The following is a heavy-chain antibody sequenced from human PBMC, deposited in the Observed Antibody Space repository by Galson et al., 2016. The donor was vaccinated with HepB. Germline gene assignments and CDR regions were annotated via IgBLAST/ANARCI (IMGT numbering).Heavy chain of an antibody. Sequence: SLRLSCAASGFTFSSYSMNWVRQAPGKGLEWISYISSTNNTLYYADSVTGRFTISRDNTKNSLYLQMNSLRDEDTAVYYCVSRRTFDPWGQGTLVTVSS. CDR2: ISSTNNTL. CDR3: VSRRTFDP. J-gene: IGHJ5*02. V-gene: IGHV3-48*02. CDR1: GFTFSSYS.